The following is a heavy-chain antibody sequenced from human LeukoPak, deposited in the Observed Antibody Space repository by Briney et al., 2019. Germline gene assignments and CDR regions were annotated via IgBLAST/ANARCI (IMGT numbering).Heavy chain of an antibody. CDR3: AGRGANTGWSFDY. D-gene: IGHD6-19*01. J-gene: IGHJ4*02. CDR2: IYISGST. CDR1: EDSISSWY. V-gene: IGHV4-4*07. Sequence: SETLSLTCTVSEDSISSWYWSWIRQPAGKGLEWIGQIYISGSTNYNPSLNGRVSMSLDTSKSQFSLVMSSVTAAATAIYYCAGRGANTGWSFDYWGQGTLVTVS.